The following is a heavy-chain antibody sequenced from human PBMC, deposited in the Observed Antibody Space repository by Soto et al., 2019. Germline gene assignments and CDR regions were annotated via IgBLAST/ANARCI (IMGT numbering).Heavy chain of an antibody. Sequence: EVLLVESGGGLVHPGGSLRLSCVASGFTFNNYWMHWVRQVPGKGLVWFSRIKTDGSSPNYADSVEGRFTISSDNAKNTLYLQMNSLRAEDTAVYYCARDRIAGSGSCDNWGQGTLVTVSS. CDR1: GFTFNNYW. V-gene: IGHV3-74*01. CDR2: IKTDGSSP. D-gene: IGHD3-10*01. J-gene: IGHJ4*02. CDR3: ARDRIAGSGSCDN.